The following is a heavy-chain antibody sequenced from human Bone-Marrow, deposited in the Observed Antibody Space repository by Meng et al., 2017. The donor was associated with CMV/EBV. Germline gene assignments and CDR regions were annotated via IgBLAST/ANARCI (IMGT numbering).Heavy chain of an antibody. CDR1: GYTFSSYD. CDR2: MNPNSGNT. J-gene: IGHJ4*02. Sequence: ASVKVSCKASGYTFSSYDINWVRQATGQGLEWMGWMNPNSGNTGYAQKFQGRVTLTRNTSISTAYMELSDLRSEDTAVYYCAGGGPDIVVVPAARGNFDYWGQGTRVTGSS. V-gene: IGHV1-8*01. D-gene: IGHD2-2*01. CDR3: AGGGPDIVVVPAARGNFDY.